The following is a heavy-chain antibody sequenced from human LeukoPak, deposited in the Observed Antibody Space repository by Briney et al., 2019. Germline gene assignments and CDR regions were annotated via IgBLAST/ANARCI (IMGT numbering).Heavy chain of an antibody. D-gene: IGHD3-9*01. CDR1: GYTFTSYY. J-gene: IGHJ5*02. V-gene: IGHV1-46*01. Sequence: GASVKVSCKASGYTFTSYYMHWVRQAPGQGLEWMGIINPSGGSTSYAQKFQGRVTMTRDTSTSTVYMELSSLRSEDTAVYYCARGPYYDILTGYYNPNWFDPWGQGTLVTVSS. CDR2: INPSGGST. CDR3: ARGPYYDILTGYYNPNWFDP.